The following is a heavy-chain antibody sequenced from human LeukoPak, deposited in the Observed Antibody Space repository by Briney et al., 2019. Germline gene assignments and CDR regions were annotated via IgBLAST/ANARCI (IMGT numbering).Heavy chain of an antibody. J-gene: IGHJ6*03. Sequence: SETLSLTCTVSGGSISSYYWSWIRQPPGKGLEWIGYIYYSGSTNYNPSLKSRVTISVDTSKNQFSLKLSSVSAADTAVYYCASVVPAAGPYYYYMDVWGKGTTVTVSS. V-gene: IGHV4-59*01. D-gene: IGHD2-2*01. CDR2: IYYSGST. CDR1: GGSISSYY. CDR3: ASVVPAAGPYYYYMDV.